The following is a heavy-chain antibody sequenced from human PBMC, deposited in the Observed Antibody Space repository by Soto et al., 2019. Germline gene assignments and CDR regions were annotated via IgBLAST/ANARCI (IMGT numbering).Heavy chain of an antibody. CDR3: TTGATSGRYGNYYYGIDD. J-gene: IGHJ6*02. D-gene: IGHD3-3*01. CDR2: TYYRSKWYT. CDR1: GDSVASNSAA. Sequence: SQTLSLTCAISGDSVASNSAAWNWIRQSPSRGLEWLGRTYYRSKWYTDYAESVKSRITINPDTSKNQVSLQLKSVTPEDTAVYYCTTGATSGRYGNYYYGIDDWGQGTTVTVSS. V-gene: IGHV6-1*01.